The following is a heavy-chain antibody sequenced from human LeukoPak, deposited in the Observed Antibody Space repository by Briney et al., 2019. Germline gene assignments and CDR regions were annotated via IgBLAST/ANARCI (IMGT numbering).Heavy chain of an antibody. V-gene: IGHV1-2*02. D-gene: IGHD2-21*02. Sequence: GASVKVSCKVSGYALTELSMHWVRQAPGQGLEWMGWINPNSGGTHYAQKFQGRVTMTRDTSISTAYMELSRLRSDDTAVYYCAAVVTATEYYFDYWGQGTLVTVSS. CDR3: AAVVTATEYYFDY. J-gene: IGHJ4*02. CDR2: INPNSGGT. CDR1: GYALTELS.